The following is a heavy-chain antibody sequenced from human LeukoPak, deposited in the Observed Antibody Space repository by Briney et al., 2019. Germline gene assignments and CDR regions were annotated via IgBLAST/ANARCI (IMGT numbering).Heavy chain of an antibody. D-gene: IGHD5-12*01. J-gene: IGHJ4*02. V-gene: IGHV3-23*01. CDR3: ATGGARGHTGYDSSH. CDR1: GFTFSSYA. Sequence: GGSLRLSCAASGFTFSSYAMSWVRQAPGKGLEWVSAISGSGGSTYYADSVKGRFTISRDNSKNTLYLQMNSLRAEDTAVYYCATGGARGHTGYDSSHWGQGTLVTVSS. CDR2: ISGSGGST.